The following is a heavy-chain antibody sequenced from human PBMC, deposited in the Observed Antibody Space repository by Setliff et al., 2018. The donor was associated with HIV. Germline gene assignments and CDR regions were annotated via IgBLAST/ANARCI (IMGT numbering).Heavy chain of an antibody. Sequence: ASVKVSCKASGGTFSSYAISWVRQAPGQGLEWMGGIIPIFGTANYAQKFQGRVTITADESTSTAYMELSSLRSEDTAVYYCARAVSPYSSPHYFDYWGQGTLVTVSS. V-gene: IGHV1-69*13. J-gene: IGHJ4*02. D-gene: IGHD6-13*01. CDR3: ARAVSPYSSPHYFDY. CDR2: IIPIFGTA. CDR1: GGTFSSYA.